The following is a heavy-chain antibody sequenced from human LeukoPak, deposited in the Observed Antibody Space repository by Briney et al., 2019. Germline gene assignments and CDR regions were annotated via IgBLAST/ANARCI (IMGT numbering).Heavy chain of an antibody. CDR3: VKDIQLLT. CDR1: GFNFITAA. V-gene: IGHV3-23*01. Sequence: QPGGSLRLSCAASGFNFITAAMTWVRQAPGKGLEWVSLIGSSGGSTYYAASVKGRFTISRDNSNHTLSLQMNSLRVEDTAIYYCVKDIQLLTWGLGTMVTVSS. J-gene: IGHJ3*01. CDR2: IGSSGGST. D-gene: IGHD5-24*01.